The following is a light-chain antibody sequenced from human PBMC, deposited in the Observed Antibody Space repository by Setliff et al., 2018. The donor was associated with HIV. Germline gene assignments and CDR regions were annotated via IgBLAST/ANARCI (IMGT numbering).Light chain of an antibody. V-gene: IGLV2-14*01. CDR3: CLYTTSDTNV. CDR1: SSDIGSFYY. CDR2: EVG. Sequence: QSVLTQPASVSGSPGQSITISCTATSSDIGSFYYVSWYQQYPGKAPKVIIYEVGNRPSGVSNRFSGSKYGNTASLTISGLQAEDDAAYYCCLYTTSDTNVFGTGTKVTVL. J-gene: IGLJ1*01.